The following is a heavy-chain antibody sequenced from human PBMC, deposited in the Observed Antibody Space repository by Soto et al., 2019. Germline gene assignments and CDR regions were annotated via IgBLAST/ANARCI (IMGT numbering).Heavy chain of an antibody. D-gene: IGHD2-15*01. CDR2: INPYNHNT. Sequence: QVQLVQSGPELNKPGASLRVSCKASGYTFINNGTSRVRQAPGQGLVWMGWINPYNHNTNYAQRVQGRVSVTTDRSTGTAYMELRSLRTDDTAVYYCARDIFCTGGGCYLLDVMDVWGQGTAVTVSS. CDR1: GYTFINNG. J-gene: IGHJ6*02. CDR3: ARDIFCTGGGCYLLDVMDV. V-gene: IGHV1-18*04.